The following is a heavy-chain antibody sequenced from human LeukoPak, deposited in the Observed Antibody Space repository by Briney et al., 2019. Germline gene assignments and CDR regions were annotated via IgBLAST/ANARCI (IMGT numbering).Heavy chain of an antibody. CDR3: ASSYRRAHAFDI. CDR2: IIPIFGTA. Sequence: ASVKVSCKASGGTFSSYAISWVRQAPGQGLEWMGGIIPIFGTANYAQKFQGRVTITTDESTSTAYMELSSLRSEDTAVYYCASSYRRAHAFDIWGQGTMVTVSS. D-gene: IGHD3-16*01. V-gene: IGHV1-69*05. J-gene: IGHJ3*02. CDR1: GGTFSSYA.